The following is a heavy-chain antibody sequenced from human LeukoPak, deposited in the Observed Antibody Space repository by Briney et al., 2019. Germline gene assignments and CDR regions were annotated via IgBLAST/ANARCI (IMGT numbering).Heavy chain of an antibody. CDR1: GYSLSSNG. D-gene: IGHD3-10*01. Sequence: ASVKVSCKASGYSLSSNGISWARQAPGQGLEWMGWISAYNGNTNYAQKLQGRVTMTTDTSTSTAYMELRSLRSDDTAVYYCARDRLYGSGALNWFDPWGQGTLVTVSS. CDR3: ARDRLYGSGALNWFDP. CDR2: ISAYNGNT. J-gene: IGHJ5*02. V-gene: IGHV1-18*01.